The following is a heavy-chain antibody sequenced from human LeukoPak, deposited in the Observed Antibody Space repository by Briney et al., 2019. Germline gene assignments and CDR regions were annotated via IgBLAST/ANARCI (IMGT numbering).Heavy chain of an antibody. V-gene: IGHV3-23*01. Sequence: GGSLRLSCAASGFTFSSYAMSWVRQAPGKGLEWVSAISGSGGSTYYADSVKGRFTISRDNSKNTLYLQMNSLRSEDTAVYYCARKPTVTTLLDGMDVWGQGTTVTVSS. D-gene: IGHD4-17*01. CDR1: GFTFSSYA. CDR2: ISGSGGST. CDR3: ARKPTVTTLLDGMDV. J-gene: IGHJ6*02.